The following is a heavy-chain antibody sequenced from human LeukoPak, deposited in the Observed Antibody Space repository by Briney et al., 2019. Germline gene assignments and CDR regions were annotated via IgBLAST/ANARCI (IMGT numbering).Heavy chain of an antibody. CDR3: ARDFEAGFVYGSGDGGY. D-gene: IGHD3-10*01. CDR2: ISSSGSTI. CDR1: GFTFSDYY. V-gene: IGHV3-11*01. J-gene: IGHJ4*02. Sequence: PGGSLRLSCAASGFTFSDYYMSWIRQAPGKGLEWVSYISSSGSTIYYADSVKGRFTISRDNAKNSLYLQMNSLRAEDTAVYYCARDFEAGFVYGSGDGGYWGQGTLVTVSS.